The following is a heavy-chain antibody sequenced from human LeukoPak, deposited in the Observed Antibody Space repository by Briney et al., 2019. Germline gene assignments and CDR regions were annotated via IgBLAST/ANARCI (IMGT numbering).Heavy chain of an antibody. J-gene: IGHJ4*02. V-gene: IGHV3-30-3*01. CDR1: GFTFSSYA. Sequence: PGGSLRLSCAASGFTFSSYAMHWVRQAPGKGLEWVAVKSYDGSNKYYADSVKGRFTISRDNSKNTLYLQMNSLRAEDTAVYYCARSYYYDRKSGYFDYWGQGTLVTVSS. CDR2: KSYDGSNK. D-gene: IGHD3-22*01. CDR3: ARSYYYDRKSGYFDY.